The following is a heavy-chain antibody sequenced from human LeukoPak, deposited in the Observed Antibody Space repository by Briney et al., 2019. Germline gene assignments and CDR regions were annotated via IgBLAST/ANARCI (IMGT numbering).Heavy chain of an antibody. V-gene: IGHV1-24*01. CDR3: AVSLTTGGYYGMDV. CDR1: GYSLTELS. Sequence: ASVKVSCKVSGYSLTELSLHWVRQAPGKGLEWMGRFDPEDGETIYARKFQGRVTMTEDTSTDTAYMELSSLRSEDTAVYFCAVSLTTGGYYGMDVWGQGTTVTVSS. D-gene: IGHD1-1*01. J-gene: IGHJ6*02. CDR2: FDPEDGET.